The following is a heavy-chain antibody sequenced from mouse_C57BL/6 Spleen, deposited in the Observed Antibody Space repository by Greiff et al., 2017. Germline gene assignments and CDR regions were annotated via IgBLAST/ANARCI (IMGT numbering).Heavy chain of an antibody. J-gene: IGHJ4*01. CDR1: GFTFSDYG. CDR3: ARLTTVVDDAMDY. Sequence: EVKVVESGGGLVKPGGSLKLSCAASGFTFSDYGMHWVRQAPEKGLEWVAYISSGSSIIYYADTVKGRFTISRDNAKNTLFLQMTSLRSEDTAMYYCARLTTVVDDAMDYWGQGTSVTVSS. D-gene: IGHD1-1*01. V-gene: IGHV5-17*01. CDR2: ISSGSSII.